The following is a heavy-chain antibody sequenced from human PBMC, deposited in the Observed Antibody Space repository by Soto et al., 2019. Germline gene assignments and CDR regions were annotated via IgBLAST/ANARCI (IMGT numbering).Heavy chain of an antibody. D-gene: IGHD3-22*01. V-gene: IGHV1-3*01. CDR1: GYTFTSYA. Sequence: ASVKVSCKASGYTFTSYAMHWVRQAPGQRLEWMGWINAGNGNTKYSQKFQGRVTITRDTSASTAYMELNSLRAEDTAVYYCAKETDSSGYCVDYWGQGTLVTVSS. J-gene: IGHJ4*02. CDR2: INAGNGNT. CDR3: AKETDSSGYCVDY.